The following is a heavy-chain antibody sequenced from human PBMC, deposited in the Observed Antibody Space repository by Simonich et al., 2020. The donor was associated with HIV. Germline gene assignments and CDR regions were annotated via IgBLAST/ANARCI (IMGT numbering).Heavy chain of an antibody. CDR1: GGSFSGYY. Sequence: QVQLQQWGAGLLKPSETLSLTCAVYGGSFSGYYWSWIRQPPGKGLEWIGEINHSGSTTDHPSLKSRVTRSVDTSKNHFSLKLSSGTAADTAVYYCASLDPMYYYDSSGYFDDAFDIWGQGTMVTVSS. CDR3: ASLDPMYYYDSSGYFDDAFDI. D-gene: IGHD3-22*01. V-gene: IGHV4-34*01. CDR2: INHSGST. J-gene: IGHJ3*02.